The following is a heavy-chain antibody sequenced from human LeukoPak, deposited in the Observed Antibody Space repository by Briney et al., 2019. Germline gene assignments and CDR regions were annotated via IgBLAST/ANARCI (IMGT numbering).Heavy chain of an antibody. V-gene: IGHV4-59*01. CDR2: IYYSGST. CDR1: GGSISSYY. D-gene: IGHD6-19*01. J-gene: IGHJ4*02. CDR3: ARTVNSSGWRFNFDY. Sequence: SETLSLTCTVSGGSISSYYWSWIRQPPGKGLEWIGYIYYSGSTNYNPSLKSRVTISVDTSKNQFSLKLSSVTAADTAVYYCARTVNSSGWRFNFDYWGQGTLVTVSS.